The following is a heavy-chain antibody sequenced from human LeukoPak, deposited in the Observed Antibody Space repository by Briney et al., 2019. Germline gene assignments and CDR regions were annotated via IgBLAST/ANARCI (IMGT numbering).Heavy chain of an antibody. CDR1: GXTFSRYS. CDR3: ARTSIAAREADY. V-gene: IGHV3-64*01. CDR2: ISNNGGST. D-gene: IGHD6-6*01. Sequence: GGSLRLSCAASGXTFSRYSMHWVRQAPGKGLEYVSAISNNGGSTYYAKSVKGRFTISRDNSKNTLYLQMGSLRAEDMAVYYCARTSIAAREADYWGQGTLVAVSS. J-gene: IGHJ4*02.